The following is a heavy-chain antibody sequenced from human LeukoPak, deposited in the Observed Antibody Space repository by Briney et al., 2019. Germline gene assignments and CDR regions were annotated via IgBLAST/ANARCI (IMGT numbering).Heavy chain of an antibody. J-gene: IGHJ3*02. CDR2: INPSGGST. D-gene: IGHD6-6*01. Sequence: GASVKVSCKASGYTFTSYYMHWVRQAPGQGLEWMGIINPSGGSTSHAQKFQGRVTMTRDTSTSTVYMELSSLRSEDTAVYYCARSSSMRDAFDIWGQGTMVTVSS. CDR3: ARSSSMRDAFDI. V-gene: IGHV1-46*01. CDR1: GYTFTSYY.